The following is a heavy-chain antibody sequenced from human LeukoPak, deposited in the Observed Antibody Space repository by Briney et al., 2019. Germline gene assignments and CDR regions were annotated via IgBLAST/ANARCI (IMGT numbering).Heavy chain of an antibody. CDR1: GGSTSTYY. Sequence: SETLSLTCTVSGGSTSTYYWSWIRQPPGKGLEWIGYIYYSGSTNYSPSLKSRVTISVDTSKNQFSLKLNSVTAADTAVYYCARGLRSYDNSGYYWFDPWGQGTLVTVSS. D-gene: IGHD3-22*01. V-gene: IGHV4-59*01. CDR2: IYYSGST. CDR3: ARGLRSYDNSGYYWFDP. J-gene: IGHJ5*02.